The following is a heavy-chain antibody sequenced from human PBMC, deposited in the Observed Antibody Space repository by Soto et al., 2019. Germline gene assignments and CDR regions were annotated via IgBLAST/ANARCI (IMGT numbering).Heavy chain of an antibody. CDR1: GFTFSSYA. CDR3: AKSLNCSGGSCPTPALLDY. Sequence: GGSLRLSCAASGFTFSSYAMSWVRQAPGKGLEWVSAISGSGGSTYYADSVKGRFTISRDNSKNTLYLQMNSLRAEDTAVYYCAKSLNCSGGSCPTPALLDYWGQGTLVTVSS. J-gene: IGHJ4*02. CDR2: ISGSGGST. D-gene: IGHD2-15*01. V-gene: IGHV3-23*01.